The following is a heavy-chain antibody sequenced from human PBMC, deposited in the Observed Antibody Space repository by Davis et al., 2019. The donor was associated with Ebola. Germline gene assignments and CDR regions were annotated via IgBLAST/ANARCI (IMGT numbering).Heavy chain of an antibody. CDR2: ISAYNGNT. CDR3: AREAYYYDSSGYHRGGFDY. Sequence: ASVKVSCKDSGENFTSYGISWVRQAPGQGLEWMGWISAYNGNTNYAQKLQGRVTMTTDTSTSTAYMELRSLRSDDTAVYYCAREAYYYDSSGYHRGGFDYWGQGTLVTVSS. J-gene: IGHJ4*02. CDR1: GENFTSYG. V-gene: IGHV1-18*04. D-gene: IGHD3-22*01.